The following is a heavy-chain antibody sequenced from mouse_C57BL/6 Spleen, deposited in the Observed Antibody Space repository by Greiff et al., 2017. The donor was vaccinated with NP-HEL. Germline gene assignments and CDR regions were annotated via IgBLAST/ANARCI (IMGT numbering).Heavy chain of an antibody. Sequence: DVQLVESGGGLVKPGGSLKLSCAASGFTFSDYGMHWVRQAPEKGLEWVAYISSGSSTIYYADTVKGRFTISRDNAKNTLFLQMSSLRSEDTAMYYCARAALVTTNAMDDWGQGTSVTVSS. D-gene: IGHD2-2*01. CDR2: ISSGSSTI. J-gene: IGHJ4*01. V-gene: IGHV5-17*01. CDR3: ARAALVTTNAMDD. CDR1: GFTFSDYG.